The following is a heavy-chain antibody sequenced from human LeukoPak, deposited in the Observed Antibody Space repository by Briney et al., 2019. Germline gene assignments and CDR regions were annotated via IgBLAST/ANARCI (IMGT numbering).Heavy chain of an antibody. J-gene: IGHJ4*02. CDR1: GFTFSSYS. D-gene: IGHD6-19*01. Sequence: PGGSLRLSCAASGFTFSSYSMNWVRQAPGKGLEWVSSISSSSSYIYYADSVKGRFTISRDNAKNSLYLQMNSLRAEDTAVYYCARGGIRIAVAGYFDYWAREPWSPSPQ. CDR3: ARGGIRIAVAGYFDY. V-gene: IGHV3-21*01. CDR2: ISSSSSYI.